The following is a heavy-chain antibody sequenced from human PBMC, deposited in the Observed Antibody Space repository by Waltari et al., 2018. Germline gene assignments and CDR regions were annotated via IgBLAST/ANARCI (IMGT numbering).Heavy chain of an antibody. CDR3: ARDSLTRGVTTETPDY. CDR1: GYTFTSYG. D-gene: IGHD4-17*01. CDR2: ISAYNGNT. Sequence: QVQLVQSGAEVKKPGASVKVSCKASGYTFTSYGISWVRQAPGQGLEWMGWISAYNGNTNYAQKLQGRVTMTTETSTSTAYMELRSLRSDDTAVYYCARDSLTRGVTTETPDYWGQGTLVTVSS. V-gene: IGHV1-18*01. J-gene: IGHJ4*02.